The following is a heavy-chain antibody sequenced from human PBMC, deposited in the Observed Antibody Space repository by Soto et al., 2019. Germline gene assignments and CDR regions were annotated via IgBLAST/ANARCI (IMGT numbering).Heavy chain of an antibody. Sequence: QLLLQESGPGLVKPSETLSLTCTVSGRTFSINADFWYLACIRQPPGKGLAWIGSIDNGGNTYYNPPLKSRVIISEDTSKHQFSLSLNSVTAEDPAVYYCVTRSLLVDPTWGQGILVTVSS. CDR1: GRTFSINADF. J-gene: IGHJ1*01. CDR2: IDNGGNT. V-gene: IGHV4-39*01. D-gene: IGHD2-21*01. CDR3: VTRSLLVDPT.